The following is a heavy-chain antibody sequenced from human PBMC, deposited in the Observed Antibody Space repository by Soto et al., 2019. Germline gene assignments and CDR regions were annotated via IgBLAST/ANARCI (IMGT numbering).Heavy chain of an antibody. Sequence: GGSLRLSCAASGFTFSSYAMHWVRQAPGKGLEWVAVISYDGSNKYYADSVKGRFTISRDNSKNTLYLQMNSLRAEDTAVYYCARDQAPFYYYDSSGYPGAFDIWGQGTMVTVSS. D-gene: IGHD3-22*01. J-gene: IGHJ3*02. CDR1: GFTFSSYA. CDR2: ISYDGSNK. V-gene: IGHV3-30-3*01. CDR3: ARDQAPFYYYDSSGYPGAFDI.